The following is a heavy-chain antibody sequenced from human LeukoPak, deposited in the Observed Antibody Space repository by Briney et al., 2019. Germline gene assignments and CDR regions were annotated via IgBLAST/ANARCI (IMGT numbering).Heavy chain of an antibody. Sequence: GGSLRLSCAASGFSFSTYAMSWVRQIPGKGLEWVSAISGSDPVTYYADSVKGRFTISRVNSRNTLYLKMTRLRVEAPAVYYCAKGSRGSCRGAYCYSFDNWGQGAVVTVSS. V-gene: IGHV3-23*01. J-gene: IGHJ4*02. D-gene: IGHD2-21*02. CDR1: GFSFSTYA. CDR2: ISGSDPVT. CDR3: AKGSRGSCRGAYCYSFDN.